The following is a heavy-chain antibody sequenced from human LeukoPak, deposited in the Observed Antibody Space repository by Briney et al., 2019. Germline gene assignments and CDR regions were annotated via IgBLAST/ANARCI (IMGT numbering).Heavy chain of an antibody. D-gene: IGHD3-10*01. Sequence: PGGSLRLSCAASGFSFSSYAMHWVRQAPGKGLEWVAVIWYDGSNKYYAESVKGRFTISRDNSKNTVYLQVNSLRAEDTAVYYCARGAGVAGGRPDYWGQETLVTVSS. CDR1: GFSFSSYA. CDR3: ARGAGVAGGRPDY. J-gene: IGHJ4*02. V-gene: IGHV3-33*01. CDR2: IWYDGSNK.